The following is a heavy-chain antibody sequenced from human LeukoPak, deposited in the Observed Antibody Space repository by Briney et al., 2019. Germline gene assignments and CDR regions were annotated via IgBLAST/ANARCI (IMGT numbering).Heavy chain of an antibody. J-gene: IGHJ3*02. V-gene: IGHV1-69*04. CDR1: GGTFSTYA. CDR2: IIPILGIT. Sequence: ASVKVSCKASGGTFSTYAISWVRQAPGQGLEWMGRIIPILGITNFAQKFQGRVTITADKSTSTAYMELSSLRSEDTAVYYCASGRLVRAFDIRGQGTMVSVSS. CDR3: ASGRLVRAFDI. D-gene: IGHD5-12*01.